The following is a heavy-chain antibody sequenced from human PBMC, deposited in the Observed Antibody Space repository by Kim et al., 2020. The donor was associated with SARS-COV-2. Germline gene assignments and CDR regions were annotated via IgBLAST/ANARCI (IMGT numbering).Heavy chain of an antibody. Sequence: SETLSLTCAVYGGSFSGYYWSWIRQPPGKGLEWIGEINHSGSTNYNPSLKSRVTISVDTSKNQFSLKLSSVTAADTAVYYCARGRRSYYYYGMDVWGQGTTVTVSS. CDR3: ARGRRSYYYYGMDV. V-gene: IGHV4-34*01. CDR1: GGSFSGYY. J-gene: IGHJ6*02. CDR2: INHSGST.